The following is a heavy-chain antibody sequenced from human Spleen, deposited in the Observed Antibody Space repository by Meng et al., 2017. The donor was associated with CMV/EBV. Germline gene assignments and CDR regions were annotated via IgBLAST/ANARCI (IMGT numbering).Heavy chain of an antibody. CDR2: IKQDGSEK. Sequence: GESLKISCAASGFTFSTYWMSWVRQAPGKGLEWVANIKQDGSEKYYVDSVKGRFTISRDNAKNSLYLQMNSLRAEDTAVYYCARTEYFDFWSGYYLPYWGQGTLVTVSS. CDR1: GFTFSTYW. CDR3: ARTEYFDFWSGYYLPY. J-gene: IGHJ4*02. D-gene: IGHD3-3*01. V-gene: IGHV3-7*01.